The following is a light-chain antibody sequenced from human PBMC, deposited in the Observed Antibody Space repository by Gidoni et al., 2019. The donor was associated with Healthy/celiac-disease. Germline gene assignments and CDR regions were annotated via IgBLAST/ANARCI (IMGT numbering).Light chain of an antibody. Sequence: TPSPSSLSASVGDRVTIPCRASQSISSYLNWYQQKPGKAPKLLIYAASSLQSGVPSRFSDSGSGTDFTLTISSLQPEDFATYYCQQSYSTPLTFXGXTKVEIK. CDR2: AAS. CDR1: QSISSY. CDR3: QQSYSTPLT. V-gene: IGKV1-39*01. J-gene: IGKJ4*01.